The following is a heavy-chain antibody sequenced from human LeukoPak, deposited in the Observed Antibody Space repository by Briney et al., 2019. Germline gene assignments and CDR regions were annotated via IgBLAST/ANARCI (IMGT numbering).Heavy chain of an antibody. CDR2: ISSSSSYT. J-gene: IGHJ4*02. CDR1: GFTFSVYY. CDR3: GKYYYDSSGYYWDY. Sequence: GGSLRLSCAASGFTFSVYYMSWIRQAPGKGLEWVSYISSSSSYTNYADSVKGRFTISRDNAKNSLYLQMNSLRAEDTAVYYCGKYYYDSSGYYWDYWGQGTLVTVSS. V-gene: IGHV3-11*03. D-gene: IGHD3-22*01.